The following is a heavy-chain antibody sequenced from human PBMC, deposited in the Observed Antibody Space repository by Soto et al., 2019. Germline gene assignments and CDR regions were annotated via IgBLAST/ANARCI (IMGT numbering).Heavy chain of an antibody. J-gene: IGHJ4*02. CDR3: ARSPRRVGGKWYLDY. CDR1: GDSFSSSNW. Sequence: QVQLQESGPGLVKPSGTLSLTCGVSGDSFSSSNWWTWVRQPPGKGLEWIGDILHTGHTDYSPSLRSRVTISIDTSKKEFSLNLTSVTATDTAVYYCARSPRRVGGKWYLDYWGQVALVTVSS. V-gene: IGHV4-4*02. D-gene: IGHD2-15*01. CDR2: ILHTGHT.